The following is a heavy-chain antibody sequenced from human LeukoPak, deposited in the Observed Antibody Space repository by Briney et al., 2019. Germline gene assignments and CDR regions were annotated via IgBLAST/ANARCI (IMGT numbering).Heavy chain of an antibody. D-gene: IGHD3-10*01. CDR2: VSGSGDRM. V-gene: IGHV3-23*01. CDR1: GFTSSSYA. Sequence: GGSLRLSCAASGFTSSSYALNWVRQAPGKGLEWVATVSGSGDRMYHADSVKGRFTISRDNSKNTIYLQMNSLRAEDTALYYCARDRSGSYPNWFDPWGQGTLVTVSS. CDR3: ARDRSGSYPNWFDP. J-gene: IGHJ5*02.